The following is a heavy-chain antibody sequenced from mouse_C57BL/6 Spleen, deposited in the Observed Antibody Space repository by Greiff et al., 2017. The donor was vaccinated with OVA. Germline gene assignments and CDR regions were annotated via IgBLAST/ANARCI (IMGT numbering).Heavy chain of an antibody. Sequence: QVQLQQSGAELVRPGASVTLSCKASGYTFTDYEMHWVKQTPVHGLEWIGAIDPETGGTAYNQKFKGKAILTADKSSSTAYMELRSLTSEDSAVYYCTNYGSSYNYAMDYWGQGASVTVSS. V-gene: IGHV1-15*01. CDR2: IDPETGGT. D-gene: IGHD1-1*01. CDR3: TNYGSSYNYAMDY. J-gene: IGHJ4*01. CDR1: GYTFTDYE.